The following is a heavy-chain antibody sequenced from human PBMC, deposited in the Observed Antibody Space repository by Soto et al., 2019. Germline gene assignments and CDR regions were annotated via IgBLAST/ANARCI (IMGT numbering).Heavy chain of an antibody. CDR3: VRDRVAEAGPFDY. V-gene: IGHV1-18*01. CDR1: GYTFSNYG. J-gene: IGHJ4*02. Sequence: QVLLVQSGAKMEKPGASVTVSCKASGYTFSNYGTTWVRQAPGQGLEWMGWISAYNGNTAYAQNLQGRFTMTTDTSTNTSYMELRSLRADDTAVYYCVRDRVAEAGPFDYWGLGTLVTVSS. D-gene: IGHD6-13*01. CDR2: ISAYNGNT.